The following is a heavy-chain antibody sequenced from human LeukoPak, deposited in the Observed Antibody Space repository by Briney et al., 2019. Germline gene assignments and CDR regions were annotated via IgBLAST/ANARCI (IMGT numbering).Heavy chain of an antibody. CDR2: ISYDGSNK. CDR3: AKDAKSGWTVLFGD. J-gene: IGHJ4*02. Sequence: GRSLRLSCAASGFTFSSYGMHWVRQAPGKGLEWVAVISYDGSNKYYADSVKGRFTISRDNSKNTLYLQMNSLRAEDTAVYYCAKDAKSGWTVLFGDWGQGTLVTVSP. CDR1: GFTFSSYG. D-gene: IGHD6-19*01. V-gene: IGHV3-30*18.